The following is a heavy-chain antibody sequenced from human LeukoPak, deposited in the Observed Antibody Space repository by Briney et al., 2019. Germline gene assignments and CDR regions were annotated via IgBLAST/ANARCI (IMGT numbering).Heavy chain of an antibody. Sequence: GGSLRLSCAASGFTFSAYAMSWVRQAPGKGLEWVSTFTGPADSGGKTYYSDSVKGQFTISRDNSKNTLSLQMNSLRVEDTAIYYCAKAQTGTDMIFDYWGQGALVTVSS. J-gene: IGHJ4*02. CDR1: GFTFSAYA. D-gene: IGHD1-1*01. CDR3: AKAQTGTDMIFDY. V-gene: IGHV3-23*01. CDR2: FTGPADSGGKT.